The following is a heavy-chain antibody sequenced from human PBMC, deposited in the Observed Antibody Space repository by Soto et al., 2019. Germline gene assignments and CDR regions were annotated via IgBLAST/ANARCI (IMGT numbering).Heavy chain of an antibody. V-gene: IGHV3-23*01. CDR2: ISGSGGST. CDR1: GFTFSSYA. Sequence: EVQLLESGGGLVQPGGSLRLSCAASGFTFSSYAMSWVRQAPGKGLEWASAISGSGGSTYYADSVKGLFIISRDNSKNTLYRQMNSLRAEDTAVYYCAKGGRGVVVVAAIYWGQGTLVTVSS. CDR3: AKGGRGVVVVAAIY. J-gene: IGHJ4*02. D-gene: IGHD2-15*01.